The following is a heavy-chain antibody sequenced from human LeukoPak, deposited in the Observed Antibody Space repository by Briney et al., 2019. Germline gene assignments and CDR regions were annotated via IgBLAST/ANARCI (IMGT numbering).Heavy chain of an antibody. J-gene: IGHJ4*02. CDR1: GFTFSSYS. D-gene: IGHD3-10*01. V-gene: IGHV3-21*01. Sequence: PGGSLRLSCAASGFTFSSYSMNWVRQAPGKGLEWVSSISSSSSYMYYADSMKGRFTISRDNAKNSLYLQMNSLRAEDTAVYYCARDAITMVRGVLGYWGQGTLVTVSS. CDR2: ISSSSSYM. CDR3: ARDAITMVRGVLGY.